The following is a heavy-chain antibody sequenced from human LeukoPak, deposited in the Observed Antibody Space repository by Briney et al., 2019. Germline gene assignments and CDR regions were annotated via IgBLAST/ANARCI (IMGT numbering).Heavy chain of an antibody. CDR2: IKSDGSST. Sequence: GGSLRLSCAASGFSLSSYWMHWVRQAPGKGLVWVSRIKSDGSSTTYADSVKGRFTISRDNAKNTLYLQMNSLRAEDTAVYYCVRVDCGGDCHPWAFDIWGQGTMVTVSS. V-gene: IGHV3-74*01. CDR3: VRVDCGGDCHPWAFDI. D-gene: IGHD2-21*02. J-gene: IGHJ3*02. CDR1: GFSLSSYW.